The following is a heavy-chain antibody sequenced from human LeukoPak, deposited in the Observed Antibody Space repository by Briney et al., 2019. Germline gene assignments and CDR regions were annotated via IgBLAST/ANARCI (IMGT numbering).Heavy chain of an antibody. J-gene: IGHJ4*02. V-gene: IGHV3-53*01. Sequence: GGSLRLSCAASGFTVSSNYMSWVRQAPGKGLEWVSVIYSGGSIYYADSVKGRFTISRDNFKNTLYLQMNSLRAEDTAVYYCARAIPSYHFDHWGQGTLVTVSS. CDR3: ARAIPSYHFDH. CDR2: IYSGGSI. D-gene: IGHD3-16*02. CDR1: GFTVSSNY.